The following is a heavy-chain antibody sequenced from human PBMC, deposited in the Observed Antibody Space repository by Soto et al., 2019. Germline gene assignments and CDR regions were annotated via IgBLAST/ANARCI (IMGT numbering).Heavy chain of an antibody. CDR2: IHYTGSS. D-gene: IGHD3-10*01. Sequence: SETLSLTCSVSGGSISRSSYYWGWIRQPPGKGVEWIGRIHYTGSSNYKPSLTSRVTVSVDTSKNQFSLRLTSVTAADTAVYYCARIGGLLARGVENWFAPWGQGLLVT. J-gene: IGHJ5*02. CDR3: ARIGGLLARGVENWFAP. V-gene: IGHV4-39*01. CDR1: GGSISRSSYY.